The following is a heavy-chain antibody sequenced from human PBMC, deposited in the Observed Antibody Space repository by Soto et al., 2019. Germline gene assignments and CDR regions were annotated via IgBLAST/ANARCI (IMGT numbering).Heavy chain of an antibody. V-gene: IGHV4-39*01. CDR3: ARLPGSSSWSHYFDY. Sequence: GSLRLSCAASGFTFSSYGMHWVRQPPGKGLEWIGSIYYSGSTYYNPSLKSRVTISVDTSKNQFSLKLSSVTAAGTAVYYCARLPGSSSWSHYFDYWGQET. D-gene: IGHD6-13*01. CDR2: IYYSGST. J-gene: IGHJ4*02. CDR1: GFTFSSYG.